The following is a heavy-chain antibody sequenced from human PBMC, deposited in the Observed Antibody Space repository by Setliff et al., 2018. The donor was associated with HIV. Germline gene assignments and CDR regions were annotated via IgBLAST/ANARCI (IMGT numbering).Heavy chain of an antibody. Sequence: GASVKVSCKASGYTFTGNYIHWVRQAPGQGLEWMGWISGYNGDTNYAHKFQGRINMTTDTSTNTAYMNLRSLRSDDTAVYYCARVLSATPPTYWGQGTLVTVSS. CDR3: ARVLSATPPTY. J-gene: IGHJ4*02. CDR1: GYTFTGNY. CDR2: ISGYNGDT. V-gene: IGHV1-18*04. D-gene: IGHD5-12*01.